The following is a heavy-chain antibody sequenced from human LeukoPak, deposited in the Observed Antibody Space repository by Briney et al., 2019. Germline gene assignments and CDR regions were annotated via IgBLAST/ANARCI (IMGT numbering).Heavy chain of an antibody. Sequence: SETLSPTCAVYGGSFIGYYWSWIRQPPGKGLEWIGEINHSGSTNYNPSLKSRVTISVDTSKNQFSLKLSSVTAADTAVYYCAAITMVRGVPYDWFDPWGQGTVVTVSS. CDR2: INHSGST. D-gene: IGHD3-10*01. J-gene: IGHJ5*02. CDR1: GGSFIGYY. CDR3: AAITMVRGVPYDWFDP. V-gene: IGHV4-34*01.